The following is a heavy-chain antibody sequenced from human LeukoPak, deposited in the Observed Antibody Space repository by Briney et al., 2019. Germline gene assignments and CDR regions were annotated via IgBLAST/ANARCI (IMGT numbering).Heavy chain of an antibody. D-gene: IGHD2-21*02. CDR3: ARIVVVTAIYYFDY. CDR1: GFTFSNYW. V-gene: IGHV3-11*04. J-gene: IGHJ4*02. CDR2: ISSSGSNI. Sequence: PGGSLRLSCAASGFTFSNYWMSWVRQAPGKGLEWVSYISSSGSNIYYPDSLKGRFTISRDNAKNSLYLQMNSLGAEDTAVYYCARIVVVTAIYYFDYWGQGTLVTVSS.